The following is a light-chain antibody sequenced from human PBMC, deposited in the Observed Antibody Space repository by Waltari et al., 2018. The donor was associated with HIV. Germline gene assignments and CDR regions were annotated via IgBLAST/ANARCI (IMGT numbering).Light chain of an antibody. CDR2: AAN. V-gene: IGKV1-17*01. J-gene: IGKJ1*01. CDR3: LQHNSFPRT. CDR1: QDIKRD. Sequence: DIQMTQSPSSLSASVGDSVSITWRAGQDIKRDLGWYQQRPGGAPQRLIFAANTLHSGVPPRFGGSGSGTHFTLTISGLQPEDSATYYCLQHNSFPRTFGQGTRLYI.